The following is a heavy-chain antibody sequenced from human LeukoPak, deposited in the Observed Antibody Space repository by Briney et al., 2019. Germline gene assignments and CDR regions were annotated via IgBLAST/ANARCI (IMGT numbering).Heavy chain of an antibody. D-gene: IGHD3-10*01. CDR2: IYYSGST. CDR3: ARHRTYGSGSYFDP. J-gene: IGHJ5*02. V-gene: IGHV4-31*03. Sequence: SETLSLTCTVSGGSISSGGYYWSWIRQHPGKGLEWIGYIYYSGSTYYNPSLKSRVTISVDTSKNQFSLKLSSVTAADTAVYYCARHRTYGSGSYFDPWGQGTLVTVSS. CDR1: GGSISSGGYY.